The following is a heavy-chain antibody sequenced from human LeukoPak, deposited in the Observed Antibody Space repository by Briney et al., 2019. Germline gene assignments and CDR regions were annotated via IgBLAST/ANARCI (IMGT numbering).Heavy chain of an antibody. J-gene: IGHJ6*03. D-gene: IGHD5-12*01. CDR3: ARERGGYSGYDYWFSVSGAYYYYYMDV. V-gene: IGHV4-39*07. CDR2: IYYSGST. CDR1: GGSISSSSYY. Sequence: PSETLSLTCTVSGGSISSSSYYWGWIRQPPGKGLEWIGSIYYSGSTYYNPSLKSRVTISVDTSKNQFSLKLSSVTAADTAVYYCARERGGYSGYDYWFSVSGAYYYYYMDVWGKGTTVTVSS.